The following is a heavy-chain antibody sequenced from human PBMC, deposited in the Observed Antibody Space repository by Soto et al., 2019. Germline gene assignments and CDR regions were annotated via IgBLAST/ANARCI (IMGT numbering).Heavy chain of an antibody. Sequence: PSETLSLTCAVSGGSISSSNWWSWVRQPPGKGLEWIGEIYHSGSTNYNPSLKSRVTIPVDKCKNQFSLKLSAVTAADPAVYYCARSLSITIFGVVIKQGMDVWGQGTTVTVSS. CDR3: ARSLSITIFGVVIKQGMDV. CDR1: GGSISSSNW. J-gene: IGHJ6*02. CDR2: IYHSGST. D-gene: IGHD3-3*01. V-gene: IGHV4-4*02.